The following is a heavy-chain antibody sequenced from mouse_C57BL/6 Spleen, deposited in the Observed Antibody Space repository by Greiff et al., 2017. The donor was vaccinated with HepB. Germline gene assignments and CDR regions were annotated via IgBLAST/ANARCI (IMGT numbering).Heavy chain of an antibody. CDR1: GYTFTDYN. Sequence: EVQLQQSGPELVKPGASVKIPCKASGYTFTDYNMDWVKQSHGKSLEWIGDINPNNGGTIYNQKFKGKATLTVDKSSSTAYMELRSLTSEDTAVYYCARGELGRQGDWYFDVWGTGTTVTVSS. J-gene: IGHJ1*03. D-gene: IGHD4-1*01. CDR3: ARGELGRQGDWYFDV. V-gene: IGHV1-18*01. CDR2: INPNNGGT.